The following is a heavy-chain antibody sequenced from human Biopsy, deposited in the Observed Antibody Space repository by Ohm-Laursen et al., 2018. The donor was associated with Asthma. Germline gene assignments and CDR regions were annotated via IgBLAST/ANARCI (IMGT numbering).Heavy chain of an antibody. J-gene: IGHJ3*02. CDR2: ISKDASTQ. V-gene: IGHV3-30*01. CDR3: VRDGTDDAFDI. D-gene: IGHD1-1*01. Sequence: SLRLSCALPGFSFSHFAIHWVRQAPGKGLEWVGVISKDASTQDYADSVKGRFTMARDNSKNTLDLQMNSLREEDTAVYYCVRDGTDDAFDIWGQGTVVSVSS. CDR1: GFSFSHFA.